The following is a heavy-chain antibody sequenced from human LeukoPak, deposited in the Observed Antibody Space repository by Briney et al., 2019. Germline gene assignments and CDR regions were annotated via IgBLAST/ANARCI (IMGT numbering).Heavy chain of an antibody. CDR2: IKQDGNEK. CDR3: AKGRGVDI. D-gene: IGHD3-10*01. CDR1: GFTFNNFW. V-gene: IGHV3-7*01. J-gene: IGHJ3*02. Sequence: GGSLRLSCAASGFTFNNFWMSWVRQAPGKGLEWVANIKQDGNEKYYVDSVKGRFTISRDNAKNSLYLQMNSLRAEDTAVYYCAKGRGVDIWGQGTMVTVSS.